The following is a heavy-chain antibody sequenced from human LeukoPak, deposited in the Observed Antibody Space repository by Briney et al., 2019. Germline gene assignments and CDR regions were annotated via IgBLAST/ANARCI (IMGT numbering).Heavy chain of an antibody. D-gene: IGHD6-13*01. CDR2: ISSNGGST. Sequence: GGSLRLSCAASGFTFSSYAMHWVRQAPGKGQEYVSAISSNGGSTYYANSVKGRFTISRDNSKNTLYLQMGSLRAEGMAVYYCAREKYSSSWYLGGGYFDYWGQGTLVTVSS. J-gene: IGHJ4*02. V-gene: IGHV3-64*01. CDR1: GFTFSSYA. CDR3: AREKYSSSWYLGGGYFDY.